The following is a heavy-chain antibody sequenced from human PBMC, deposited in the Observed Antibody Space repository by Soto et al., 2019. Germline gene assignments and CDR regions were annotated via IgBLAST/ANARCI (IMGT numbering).Heavy chain of an antibody. D-gene: IGHD5-12*01. V-gene: IGHV4-31*03. CDR1: GGSISSGGYY. J-gene: IGHJ4*02. Sequence: SETLSLTCTVSGGSISSGGYYWSWIRQHPGKGLEWIGYIYYSGSTYYNPSLKSRVTISVDTSKNQFSLKLSSVTAADTAVYYCARDGYNLPFDYWGQGTLVTVSS. CDR2: IYYSGST. CDR3: ARDGYNLPFDY.